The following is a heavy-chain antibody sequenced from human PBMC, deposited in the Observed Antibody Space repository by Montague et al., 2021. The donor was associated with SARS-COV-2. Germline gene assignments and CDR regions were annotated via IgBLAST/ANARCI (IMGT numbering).Heavy chain of an antibody. Sequence: SLRLSCAASGFIFDDYGMSWVRQVPGRGPEWVSGITRNGETTGYADSVRGRVTISRDNAKNSLSLQMNSLRVEDTALYYCTRGFRRGPFDCWGQGTLVTVSS. CDR2: ITRNGETT. J-gene: IGHJ4*02. V-gene: IGHV3-20*04. D-gene: IGHD3-10*01. CDR3: TRGFRRGPFDC. CDR1: GFIFDDYG.